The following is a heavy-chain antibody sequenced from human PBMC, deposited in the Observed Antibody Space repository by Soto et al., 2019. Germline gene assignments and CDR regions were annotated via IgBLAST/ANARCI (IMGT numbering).Heavy chain of an antibody. CDR1: GGTFSSYA. CDR2: IIPIFGTA. Sequence: ASVKVSCKASGGTFSSYAISWVRQAPGQGLEWMGGIIPIFGTANYAQKFQGRVTITADESTSTAYMELSSLRSEDTAVYYCARDPFHRGYSYGYFDYWGQGTLVTVSS. D-gene: IGHD5-18*01. J-gene: IGHJ4*02. CDR3: ARDPFHRGYSYGYFDY. V-gene: IGHV1-69*13.